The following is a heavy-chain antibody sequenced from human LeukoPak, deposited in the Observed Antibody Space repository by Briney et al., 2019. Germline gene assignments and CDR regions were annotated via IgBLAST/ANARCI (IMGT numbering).Heavy chain of an antibody. CDR1: GYTFTSYG. J-gene: IGHJ4*02. CDR3: ARGRQDTAILYYFDY. Sequence: ASVKVSCKASGYTFTSYGINWVRQAPGQGLEWMGWISAYNGNTNYAQKLQGRVTITTDESTSTAYMELSSLRSEDTAVYYCARGRQDTAILYYFDYWGQGTLVTVSS. D-gene: IGHD5-18*01. CDR2: ISAYNGNT. V-gene: IGHV1-18*01.